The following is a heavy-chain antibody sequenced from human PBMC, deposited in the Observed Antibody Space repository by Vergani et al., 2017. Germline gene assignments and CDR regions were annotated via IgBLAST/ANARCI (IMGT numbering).Heavy chain of an antibody. J-gene: IGHJ4*02. Sequence: QVQLEESGPGLVKPSETLSLTCTVSGGSISSYYWSWIRQPPGKGLEWIGSLYNPGKTYYNSSLESRLSLSVDTSTNQFFMRLNSLTAADTAVYYCARRSGIVYDIFSGTQYFFDFWGQGTLVTVSS. CDR1: GGSISSYY. V-gene: IGHV4-59*04. CDR3: ARRSGIVYDIFSGTQYFFDF. CDR2: LYNPGKT. D-gene: IGHD3-9*01.